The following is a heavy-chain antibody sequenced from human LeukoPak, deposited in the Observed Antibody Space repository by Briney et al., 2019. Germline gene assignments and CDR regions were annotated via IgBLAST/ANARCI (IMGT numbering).Heavy chain of an antibody. CDR3: ARGPYYYDSSGPQTRWFDP. CDR2: IIPILGIA. D-gene: IGHD3-22*01. V-gene: IGHV1-69*04. CDR1: GGTFSSYA. Sequence: SVKVSCKASGGTFSSYAISWVRQAPGQGLEWMGRIIPILGIANYAQKFQGRVTITAEKSTSTAYMELSSLRSEDTAVYYCARGPYYYDSSGPQTRWFDPWGQGTLVTVSS. J-gene: IGHJ5*02.